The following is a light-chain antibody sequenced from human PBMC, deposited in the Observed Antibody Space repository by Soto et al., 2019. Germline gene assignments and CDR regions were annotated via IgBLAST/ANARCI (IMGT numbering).Light chain of an antibody. J-gene: IGKJ1*01. CDR2: KAS. V-gene: IGKV1-5*03. CDR3: QQYNSDSGT. CDR1: QSISSW. Sequence: DIQMTQSPSTLSASVGDRVTITCRASQSISSWLAWYQQKPGQAPKLLSYKASSLESGVPSRFSGSGSGTEFTLNISSLQPDDFATYYCQQYNSDSGTVGQGTKVEIK.